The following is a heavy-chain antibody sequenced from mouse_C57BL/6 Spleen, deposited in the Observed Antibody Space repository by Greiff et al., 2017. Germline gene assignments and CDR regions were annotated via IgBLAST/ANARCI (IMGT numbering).Heavy chain of an antibody. CDR3: ARDYGSSYVGAMDY. Sequence: VPLQQSGPVLVKPGASVKMSCKASGYTFTDYYMNWVKQSHGKSLEWIGVINPYNAGSSYNQKFKGKATWTVDKSSSTAYMELNSLTSEDSAVYYCARDYGSSYVGAMDYWGQGTSVTVSS. J-gene: IGHJ4*01. V-gene: IGHV1-19*01. CDR2: INPYNAGS. D-gene: IGHD1-1*01. CDR1: GYTFTDYY.